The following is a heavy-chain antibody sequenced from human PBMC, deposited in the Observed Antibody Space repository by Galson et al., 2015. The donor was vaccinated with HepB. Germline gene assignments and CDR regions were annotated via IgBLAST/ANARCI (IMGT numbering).Heavy chain of an antibody. V-gene: IGHV1-69*13. D-gene: IGHD5-18*01. Sequence: SVKVSCKASGGTFSSYAISWVRQAPGQGLEWMGGIIPIFGTANYAQKFQGRVTITADESTSTAYMELSSLRSEDTAVYYCARETGAPLWYFDYWGQGTLVTVSS. CDR2: IIPIFGTA. CDR1: GGTFSSYA. J-gene: IGHJ4*02. CDR3: ARETGAPLWYFDY.